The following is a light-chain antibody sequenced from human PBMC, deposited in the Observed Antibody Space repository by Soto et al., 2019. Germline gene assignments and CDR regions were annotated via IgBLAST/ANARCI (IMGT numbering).Light chain of an antibody. V-gene: IGKV1-5*01. J-gene: IGKJ5*01. Sequence: HSTLSTSVGDIVSITCRASQSISRWLAWYQQKPGEAPKLLISIASILQSGVPSRFSGSGSGTDFVLTISSLQPEDSATYYCQQLDSMPITFGQGTRLEIK. CDR2: IAS. CDR1: QSISRW. CDR3: QQLDSMPIT.